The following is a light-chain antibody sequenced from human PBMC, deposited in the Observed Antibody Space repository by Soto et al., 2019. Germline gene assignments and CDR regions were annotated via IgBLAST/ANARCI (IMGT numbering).Light chain of an antibody. V-gene: IGKV1-39*01. CDR2: AAS. J-gene: IGKJ1*01. CDR3: QQRYSTPLT. Sequence: DIQMTQSPSSLSASVGDRVTITCRASQSISSYLNWYQQKPGKAPNLLIYAASSLQSGVPSRFSGSGSGTDFTLTISSLQPEDFATYECQQRYSTPLTFGQGTKVDIK. CDR1: QSISSY.